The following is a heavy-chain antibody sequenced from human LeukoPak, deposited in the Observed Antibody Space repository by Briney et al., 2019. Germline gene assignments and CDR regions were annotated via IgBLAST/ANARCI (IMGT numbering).Heavy chain of an antibody. CDR1: GGSINSYGYY. D-gene: IGHD1-26*01. V-gene: IGHV4-39*01. Sequence: PSETLSLTCSVSGGSINSYGYYWAWIRQPPGKRPEWIGSIFYSGSTHYNPSLQSRITISADTSKGQFSLKLSSETAADTAVYYCARQGVGATDFWGQGSLVTVSS. CDR3: ARQGVGATDF. J-gene: IGHJ4*02. CDR2: IFYSGST.